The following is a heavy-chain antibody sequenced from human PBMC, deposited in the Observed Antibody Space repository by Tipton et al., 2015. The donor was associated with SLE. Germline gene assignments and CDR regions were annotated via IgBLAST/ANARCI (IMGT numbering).Heavy chain of an antibody. V-gene: IGHV4-59*07. CDR2: IYYSGST. J-gene: IGHJ2*01. Sequence: TLSLTCTVSGGSISSYYWSWIRQPPGKGLEWVGYIYYSGSTNYNPSLKSRVTISVDTSKNQFSLKLSSVTAADTAVSYCASGTDALDWYFNLCGRGTLVTVSS. D-gene: IGHD1-1*01. CDR1: GGSISSYY. CDR3: ASGTDALDWYFNL.